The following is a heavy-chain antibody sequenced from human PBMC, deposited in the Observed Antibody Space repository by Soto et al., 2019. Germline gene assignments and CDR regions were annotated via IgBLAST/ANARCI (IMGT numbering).Heavy chain of an antibody. CDR1: GGSISSSSYY. J-gene: IGHJ6*02. D-gene: IGHD3-16*01. Sequence: SETLSLTCTVSGGSISSSSYYWGWIRQPPGKGLEWIGSIYYSGSTYYNPSLKSRVTISVDTSKNQFSLKLSSVTAADTAVYYCARQDWGSPRYYYYGMDVWGQGTTVTVSS. CDR3: ARQDWGSPRYYYYGMDV. V-gene: IGHV4-39*01. CDR2: IYYSGST.